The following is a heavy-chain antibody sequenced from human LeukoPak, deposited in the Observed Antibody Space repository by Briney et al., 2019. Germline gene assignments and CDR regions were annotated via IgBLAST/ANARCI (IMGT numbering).Heavy chain of an antibody. CDR3: ARSGTYYNNWFDP. J-gene: IGHJ5*02. Sequence: SETLSLTCSVAGGSISSSNYNWGWIRQPPGKGLEWIGRIYTSGNTNYNPSLKSRVTISVDTSKNQFSLKLNSVTAADTAVYYCARSGTYYNNWFDPWGQGTLVTVSS. CDR2: IYTSGNT. V-gene: IGHV4-61*02. CDR1: GGSISSSNYN. D-gene: IGHD3-10*01.